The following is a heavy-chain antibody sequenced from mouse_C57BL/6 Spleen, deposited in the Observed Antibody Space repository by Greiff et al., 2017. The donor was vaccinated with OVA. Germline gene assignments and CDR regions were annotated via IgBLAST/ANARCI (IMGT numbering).Heavy chain of an antibody. CDR1: GYTFTDYE. CDR3: RGFITTVVAEDYFDY. CDR2: IDPETGGT. V-gene: IGHV1-15*01. J-gene: IGHJ2*01. D-gene: IGHD1-1*01. Sequence: VQLQQSGAELVRPGASVTLSCKASGYTFTDYEMHWVKQTPVHGLEWIGAIDPETGGTAYNQKFKGKAILTADKSSSTAYMELRSLTSEDSAVYYCRGFITTVVAEDYFDYWGQGTTLTVSS.